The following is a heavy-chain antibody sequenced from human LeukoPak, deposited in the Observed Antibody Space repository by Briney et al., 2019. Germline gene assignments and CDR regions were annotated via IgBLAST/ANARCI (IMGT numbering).Heavy chain of an antibody. CDR2: INPDNGNT. D-gene: IGHD7-27*01. Sequence: ASVKVSCKASGYTFTTYAISWVRQAPGRGLEWMGWINPDNGNTNYAQNLQDRVTMTTDTSTSTAYMELRSLRSDDTAVYSCATSPNWRFDYWGQGTLVTVSS. CDR3: ATSPNWRFDY. CDR1: GYTFTTYA. V-gene: IGHV1-18*01. J-gene: IGHJ4*02.